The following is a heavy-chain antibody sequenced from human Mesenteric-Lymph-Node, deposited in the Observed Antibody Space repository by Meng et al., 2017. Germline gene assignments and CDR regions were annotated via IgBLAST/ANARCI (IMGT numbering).Heavy chain of an antibody. CDR3: ARDMSVATG. V-gene: IGHV3-9*01. J-gene: IGHJ4*02. Sequence: GGSLRLSCAASGFTFDDYAMHWVRQAPGKGLEWVSGISWNSGSIGYADSVKGRFTISRDNAKNSLYLQMNSLRAEDSALYYCARDMSVATGWGQGTLVTVSS. CDR2: ISWNSGSI. D-gene: IGHD5-12*01. CDR1: GFTFDDYA.